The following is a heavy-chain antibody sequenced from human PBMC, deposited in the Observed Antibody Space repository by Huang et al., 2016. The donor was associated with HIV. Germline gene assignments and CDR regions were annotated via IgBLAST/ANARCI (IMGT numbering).Heavy chain of an antibody. CDR1: GYTFISYG. Sequence: QVQLVQSGAEVKKPGASVKGSCRASGYTFISYGITWVRQAPGQGLERRGGSSPSYGYQDYAQQCQGRVTMTTDASTNTVYMEVRSLRSDDTAVYYCARDLGTTVVPDGMDVWGQGTTVTVSS. CDR2: SSPSYGYQ. D-gene: IGHD4-17*01. V-gene: IGHV1-18*04. CDR3: ARDLGTTVVPDGMDV. J-gene: IGHJ6*02.